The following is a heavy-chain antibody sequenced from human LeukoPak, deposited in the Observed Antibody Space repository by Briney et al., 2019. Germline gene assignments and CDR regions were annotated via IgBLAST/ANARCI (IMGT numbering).Heavy chain of an antibody. V-gene: IGHV5-51*01. Sequence: GESLKISCTGSGYRFTNYWIAWVRQMPGKGLEWMGIIYPGDSDTRYSPSFQGQVTLSADKSISTAYLQWSSLKASDTAMYYCARQSIGFGDYADYWGQGTLVTVSS. CDR2: IYPGDSDT. CDR1: GYRFTNYW. J-gene: IGHJ4*02. D-gene: IGHD3-10*01. CDR3: ARQSIGFGDYADY.